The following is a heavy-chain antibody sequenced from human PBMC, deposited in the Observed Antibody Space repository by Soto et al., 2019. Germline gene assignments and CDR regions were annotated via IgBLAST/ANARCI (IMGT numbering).Heavy chain of an antibody. CDR1: GGSISSSSYY. CDR3: ATATSMVRGNWFDP. CDR2: IYYSGST. D-gene: IGHD3-10*01. J-gene: IGHJ5*02. Sequence: SETLSLTCTVSGGSISSSSYYWGWIRQPPGKGLEWIGSIYYSGSTYYNPSLKSRVTISVDTSKNQFSLKLSSVTAADTAVYYCATATSMVRGNWFDPWAQGTLVPVSS. V-gene: IGHV4-39*01.